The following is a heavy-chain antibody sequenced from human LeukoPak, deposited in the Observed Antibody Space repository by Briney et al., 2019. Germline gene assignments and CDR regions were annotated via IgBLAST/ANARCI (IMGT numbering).Heavy chain of an antibody. D-gene: IGHD6-6*01. V-gene: IGHV3-30*18. CDR1: GFTFSNYG. CDR3: AKPKYSSSARGPFDI. J-gene: IGHJ3*02. Sequence: GGSLRLSCAASGFTFSNYGMHWVRQAPGKGLEWVAVISHDGSHEFYADSVKGRFTISRDNSKNTLYLQMNSLRAEDTAVYCCAKPKYSSSARGPFDIWGQGTMVTVSS. CDR2: ISHDGSHE.